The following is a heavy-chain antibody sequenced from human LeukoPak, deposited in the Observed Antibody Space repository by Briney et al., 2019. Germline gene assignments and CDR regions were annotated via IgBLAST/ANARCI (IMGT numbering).Heavy chain of an antibody. V-gene: IGHV4-38-2*02. Sequence: SETLSLTCTVSGYSISSGYYWGWLRQPPGKGREWIGSIYHSGSTYYNPSLKSRVTISVDTSKNQFSLKLSSVTAADTAVYYCARHYESSSWNYYYYYMDVWGKGTTVTVSS. CDR1: GYSISSGYY. CDR2: IYHSGST. D-gene: IGHD6-13*01. CDR3: ARHYESSSWNYYYYYMDV. J-gene: IGHJ6*03.